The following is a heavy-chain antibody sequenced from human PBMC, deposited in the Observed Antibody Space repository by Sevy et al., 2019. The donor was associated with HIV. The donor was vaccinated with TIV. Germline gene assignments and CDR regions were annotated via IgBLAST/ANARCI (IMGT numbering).Heavy chain of an antibody. J-gene: IGHJ6*02. Sequence: ASVKVSCKASGYTFSDSGYYVHWVRQAPGQGLEWMGWINPKSGAKNYAQKFQGRVTMTRETSVSTANMELNWLTSDDTAVYYWARESYDFWTGPVDYDYGMDVWGQGTTVTVSS. CDR1: GYTFSDSGYY. CDR3: ARESYDFWTGPVDYDYGMDV. CDR2: INPKSGAK. D-gene: IGHD3-3*01. V-gene: IGHV1-2*02.